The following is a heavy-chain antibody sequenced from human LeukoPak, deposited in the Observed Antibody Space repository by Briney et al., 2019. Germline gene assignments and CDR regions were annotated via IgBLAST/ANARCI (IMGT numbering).Heavy chain of an antibody. CDR3: AKGLVGEGGY. J-gene: IGHJ4*02. CDR1: GFTFITYS. CDR2: ITGSGAFT. Sequence: PGGSLRLSCAASGFTFITYSMTWVRQAPGRGLEWVSAITGSGAFTDYADSVKGRFTISRDNSKNTLYLQMNSLRAEDTAVYYCAKGLVGEGGYWGQGTLVTVSS. D-gene: IGHD1-26*01. V-gene: IGHV3-23*01.